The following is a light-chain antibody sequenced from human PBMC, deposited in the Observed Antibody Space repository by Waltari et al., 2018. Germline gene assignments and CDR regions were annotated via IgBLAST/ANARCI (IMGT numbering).Light chain of an antibody. J-gene: IGLJ2*01. CDR1: SSDVGGYDF. CDR2: DVN. V-gene: IGLV2-11*01. CDR3: CSYAGTYTFVL. Sequence: QSALTQPRSVSGSPGQSVTISCTGTSSDVGGYDFVSWYQQHPGKAPKLIIYDVNKRPSGVPDRFSGSKSGNTASLTIAGLQAEDETDYYCCSYAGTYTFVLFGGGTRLTVL.